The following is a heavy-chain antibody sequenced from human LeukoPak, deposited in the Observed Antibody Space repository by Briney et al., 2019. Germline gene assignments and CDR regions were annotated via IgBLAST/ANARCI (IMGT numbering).Heavy chain of an antibody. CDR1: GGSFSGYY. J-gene: IGHJ6*02. Sequence: SETLSLTCAVYGGSFSGYYWSWIRQPPGKGLEWIGEINRSGSTNYNPSLKSRVTISVDTSKNQFSLKLSSVTAADTAVYYCARGWLGTTVNYYYYGMDVWGQGTTVTVSS. CDR2: INRSGST. CDR3: ARGWLGTTVNYYYYGMDV. V-gene: IGHV4-34*01. D-gene: IGHD4-11*01.